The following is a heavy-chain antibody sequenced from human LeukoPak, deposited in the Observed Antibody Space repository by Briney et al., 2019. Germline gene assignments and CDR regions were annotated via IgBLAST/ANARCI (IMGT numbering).Heavy chain of an antibody. J-gene: IGHJ3*02. CDR3: ARPFMVRGVMDAFDI. CDR1: GGSISSSSYY. D-gene: IGHD3-10*01. CDR2: IYYSGST. V-gene: IGHV4-39*01. Sequence: PSETLSLTCTVSGGSISSSSYYWGWIRQPPGKGLEGIGSIYYSGSTYYNPSLKSRVTISVDTSKNQFSLKLSSVTAADTAVYYCARPFMVRGVMDAFDIWGQGTMVTVSS.